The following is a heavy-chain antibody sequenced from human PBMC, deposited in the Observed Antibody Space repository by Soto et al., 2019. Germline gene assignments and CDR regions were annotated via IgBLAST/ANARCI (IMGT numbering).Heavy chain of an antibody. D-gene: IGHD3-10*01. J-gene: IGHJ5*02. CDR1: GGSISSGGYY. V-gene: IGHV4-31*03. CDR3: ARVGLGSNGSGSNPRRYNWFDP. CDR2: IYYSGST. Sequence: SETLSLTCTVSGGSISSGGYYWSWIRQHPGKGLEWIGYIYYSGSTYYNPSLKSRVTISVDTSKNQFSLKLSSVTAADTAVYYCARVGLGSNGSGSNPRRYNWFDPWGQGTLVTVSS.